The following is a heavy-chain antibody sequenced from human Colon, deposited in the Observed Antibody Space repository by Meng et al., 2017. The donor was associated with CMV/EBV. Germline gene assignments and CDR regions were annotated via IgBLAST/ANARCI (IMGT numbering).Heavy chain of an antibody. CDR3: ATGQDRYHY. J-gene: IGHJ4*02. V-gene: IGHV3-23*03. D-gene: IGHD1-1*01. CDR1: GFSFRDFA. Sequence: GESLKISCAASGFSFRDFAMTWVRQAPGKGPEWVSVILTGRGGTHYVDSVKGRFTVSRDDSKSTMYLQMNSLGAEDTAVYYCATGQDRYHYWGQGTLVTVSS. CDR2: ILTGRGGT.